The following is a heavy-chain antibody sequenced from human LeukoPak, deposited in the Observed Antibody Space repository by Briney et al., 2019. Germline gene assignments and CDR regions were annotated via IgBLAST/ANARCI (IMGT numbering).Heavy chain of an antibody. Sequence: PSETLSLTCAVYGGSFSGYYWSWIRQPPGKGLEWIGEINHSGSTNYNPSLKSRVTISVDTSKNQFSLKLSSVTAADTAVYYCARVCYDILTGYCNFDYWGQGTLVTVSS. CDR2: INHSGST. CDR1: GGSFSGYY. V-gene: IGHV4-34*01. CDR3: ARVCYDILTGYCNFDY. J-gene: IGHJ4*02. D-gene: IGHD3-9*01.